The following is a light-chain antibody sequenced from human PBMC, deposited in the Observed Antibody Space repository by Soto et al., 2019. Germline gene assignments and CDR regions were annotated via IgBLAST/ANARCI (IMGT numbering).Light chain of an antibody. CDR2: GAS. V-gene: IGKV3-20*01. Sequence: EIVLTQSPGTLSSSPGESATLSCRASQSLSSRYLAWYQQRPGQSPRLLIYGASKRAPGIPDRFSGSGSGTHFTLTISRLEPEDFAVYFCQQYGGSPYTFGLGTKLDIK. CDR1: QSLSSRY. CDR3: QQYGGSPYT. J-gene: IGKJ2*01.